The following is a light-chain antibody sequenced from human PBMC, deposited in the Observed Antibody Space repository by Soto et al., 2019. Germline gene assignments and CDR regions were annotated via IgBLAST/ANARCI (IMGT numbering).Light chain of an antibody. Sequence: EIMLTHSPATLSLSPGERATLSCRASQSVNIYLAWYQQKPGQAPRLLIYDASNRATGIPARFSGSGSGTDFTLTISSLEPEDIAVYYCQQRSNWRVTFGGGTKVDIK. CDR3: QQRSNWRVT. J-gene: IGKJ4*01. CDR1: QSVNIY. V-gene: IGKV3-11*01. CDR2: DAS.